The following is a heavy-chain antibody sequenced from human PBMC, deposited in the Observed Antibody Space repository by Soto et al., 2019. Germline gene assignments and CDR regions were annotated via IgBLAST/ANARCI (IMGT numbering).Heavy chain of an antibody. CDR3: ASPPRSSYGPNPTFDY. V-gene: IGHV4-39*01. CDR1: GGSISSSSYY. Sequence: QLQLQESGPGLVKPSETLSLTCTVSGGSISSSSYYWGWIRQPPGKGLEGIGSIYYSGSTYYTPSLKSRVTISVDTSKNQFSLKLSSVTAADTAVYYCASPPRSSYGPNPTFDYWGQGTLVTVSS. J-gene: IGHJ4*02. D-gene: IGHD5-18*01. CDR2: IYYSGST.